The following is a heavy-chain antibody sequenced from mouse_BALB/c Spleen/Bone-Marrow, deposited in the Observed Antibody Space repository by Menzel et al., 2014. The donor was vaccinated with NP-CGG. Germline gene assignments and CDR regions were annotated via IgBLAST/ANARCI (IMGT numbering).Heavy chain of an antibody. J-gene: IGHJ4*01. CDR1: GYSFTGYS. D-gene: IGHD4-1*01. CDR3: ARGSMGKRYDAMDY. V-gene: IGHV1-25*01. CDR2: INPSNGGS. Sequence: VQLQQSGPELVKPGTSVKISCKASGYSFTGYSMNWVKQTLGKSLEWIGLINPSNGGSSYNRKFKGKATLTVDKSSSTESMELRSLTPEDSAAYDCARGSMGKRYDAMDYWGQGTTVTVSS.